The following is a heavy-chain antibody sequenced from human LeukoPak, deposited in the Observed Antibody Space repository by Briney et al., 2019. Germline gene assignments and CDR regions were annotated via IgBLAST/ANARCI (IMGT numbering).Heavy chain of an antibody. CDR2: ISYDGTNK. Sequence: GGSLRLSCAVSGFTFSSYAMHWARQAPGKGLEWVAVISYDGTNKYYADSVKGRFTISRDNSKNTLYLQMNSLRAEDTAVYYCARDGGDSTRYCSSSSCYSFNYWGQGTLVTVSS. J-gene: IGHJ4*02. V-gene: IGHV3-30-3*01. D-gene: IGHD2-2*02. CDR3: ARDGGDSTRYCSSSSCYSFNY. CDR1: GFTFSSYA.